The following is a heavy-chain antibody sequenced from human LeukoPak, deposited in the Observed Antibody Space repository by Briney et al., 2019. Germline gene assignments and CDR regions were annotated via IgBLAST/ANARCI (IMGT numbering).Heavy chain of an antibody. J-gene: IGHJ4*02. Sequence: GGSLRLSCAASGFTLSSYGMHWVRQAPGKGLGWGAFIRYDGRNKHYTDSVKGRFTISRDNSKNTLYLQMNTLRAADTAVYYCAKDPWLYGSGSYYVSSYFDYWGQGTLVTVSS. CDR2: IRYDGRNK. CDR3: AKDPWLYGSGSYYVSSYFDY. CDR1: GFTLSSYG. V-gene: IGHV3-30*02. D-gene: IGHD3-10*01.